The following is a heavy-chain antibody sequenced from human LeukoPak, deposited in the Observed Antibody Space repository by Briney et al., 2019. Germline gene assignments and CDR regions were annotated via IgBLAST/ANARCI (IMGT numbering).Heavy chain of an antibody. CDR1: GYTFTSYG. V-gene: IGHV1-18*01. CDR2: ISAYNGNT. D-gene: IGHD1-26*01. J-gene: IGHJ3*02. CDR3: ARASRVRPTLTAFDI. Sequence: ASLKVSCKASGYTFTSYGFSWVRQAPGQGLEWMGWISAYNGNTNYAQKLQGRVTMTTDTSTGTAYMELRSLRSDDTAMYYCARASRVRPTLTAFDIWGQGTVVTVSS.